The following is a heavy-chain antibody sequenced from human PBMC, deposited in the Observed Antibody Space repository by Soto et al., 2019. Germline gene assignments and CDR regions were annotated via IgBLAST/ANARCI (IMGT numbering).Heavy chain of an antibody. J-gene: IGHJ5*02. CDR3: ARGLECRGYCLDKPTWFGP. V-gene: IGHV1-69*06. Sequence: SVKVSCKASGGTFSTYTFSWVRQAPGQGLEWMGRIIPIFGTPYYAQKFQGRVTITADKSTSTVYMELSSLGSDDTAVYFCARGLECRGYCLDKPTWFGPWGQGTLVTVS. CDR2: IIPIFGTP. CDR1: GGTFSTYT. D-gene: IGHD2-15*01.